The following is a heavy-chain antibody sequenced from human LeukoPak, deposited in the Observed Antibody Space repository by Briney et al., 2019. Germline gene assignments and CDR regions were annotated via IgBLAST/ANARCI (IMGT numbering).Heavy chain of an antibody. Sequence: GASVKVSCKASGYTFTGYYMHWVRQAPGQGLEWMGIINPSGGSTSYAQKFQGRVTMTRDTSTSTVYMELSSLRSEDTAVYYCARNLYDILTGYNDNYYGMDVWGQGTTVTVSS. J-gene: IGHJ6*02. D-gene: IGHD3-9*01. CDR1: GYTFTGYY. CDR3: ARNLYDILTGYNDNYYGMDV. V-gene: IGHV1-46*01. CDR2: INPSGGST.